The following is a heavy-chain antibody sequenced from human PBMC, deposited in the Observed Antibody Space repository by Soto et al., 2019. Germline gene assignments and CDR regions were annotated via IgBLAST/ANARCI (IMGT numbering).Heavy chain of an antibody. CDR1: GGSISSGGYY. D-gene: IGHD1-26*01. CDR3: ARDRAGAQYGLDV. CDR2: IYYSGST. Sequence: SETLSLTCTVSGGSISSGGYYWSWIRQHPGKGLEWIGYIYYSGSTYNNPSLKSRVTISVDTSKNQFSLKLNSVTAADTAVYYCARDRAGAQYGLDVWGQGTTVTVSS. J-gene: IGHJ6*02. V-gene: IGHV4-31*02.